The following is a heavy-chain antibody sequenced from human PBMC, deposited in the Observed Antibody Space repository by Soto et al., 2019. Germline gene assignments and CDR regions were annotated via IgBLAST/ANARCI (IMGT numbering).Heavy chain of an antibody. D-gene: IGHD2-8*01. Sequence: GSLRLSCAASGFTVSSNYMSWVRQAPGKGLEWVSVIYSGGSTYYADSVKGRFTISRDNSKNTLYLQMNSLRAEDTAVYYCASTGTGYCTNGVCPNDAFDIWGQGTMVTVSS. V-gene: IGHV3-53*01. CDR1: GFTVSSNY. CDR2: IYSGGST. CDR3: ASTGTGYCTNGVCPNDAFDI. J-gene: IGHJ3*02.